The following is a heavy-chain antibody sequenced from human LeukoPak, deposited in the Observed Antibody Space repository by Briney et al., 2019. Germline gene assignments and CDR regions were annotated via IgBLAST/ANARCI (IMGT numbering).Heavy chain of an antibody. D-gene: IGHD6-19*01. J-gene: IGHJ4*02. V-gene: IGHV3-30*02. CDR3: AKELYGWYYDY. CDR1: GFTFKNYG. CDR2: IQSDGTDK. Sequence: GGSLRLSCAASGFTFKNYGMHWVRQAPGKGLEWVAFIQSDGTDKYYADSVKGRFTVSRDNSKNTLYLQMKSLRAEDTAVYYCAKELYGWYYDYWGQGTLVTVSS.